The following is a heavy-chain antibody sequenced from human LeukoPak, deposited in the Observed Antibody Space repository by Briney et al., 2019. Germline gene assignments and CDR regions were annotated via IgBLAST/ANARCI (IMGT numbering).Heavy chain of an antibody. V-gene: IGHV3-11*01. Sequence: GSLSLSCAASGFTFSDNYMSWIRQAPGKGLEWVSYISSSGNTTKNADSVKGRFTISRDNSKNTLYLQMNSLRAEDTAVYYCVPRKEWSCYMDVWGKGTTVTVSS. CDR1: GFTFSDNY. CDR2: ISSSGNTT. J-gene: IGHJ6*03. D-gene: IGHD3-3*01. CDR3: VPRKEWSCYMDV.